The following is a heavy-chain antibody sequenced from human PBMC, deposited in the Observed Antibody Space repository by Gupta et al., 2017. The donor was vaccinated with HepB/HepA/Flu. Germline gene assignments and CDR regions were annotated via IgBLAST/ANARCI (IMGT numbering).Heavy chain of an antibody. CDR1: GDSVSSITAA. V-gene: IGHV6-1*01. J-gene: IGHJ4*02. Sequence: QVELQQSGPGLLKPSQTLSLTCAISGDSVSSITAAWNWIRQPPARGLEWLGRTNYRSGWYNDDVPSVNGRIAINPDTSRKQFALQLNSVNHEDSAIYYCVRDSGELQRGFDYWGQGTLVTVSS. D-gene: IGHD1-26*01. CDR3: VRDSGELQRGFDY. CDR2: TNYRSGWYN.